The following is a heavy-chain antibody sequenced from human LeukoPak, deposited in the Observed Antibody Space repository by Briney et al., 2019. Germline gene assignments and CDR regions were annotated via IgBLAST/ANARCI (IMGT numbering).Heavy chain of an antibody. CDR3: VRDYQFIQEV. Sequence: GGSLRLSCVATGFTFSNYWMLWVRQAPGKGLMWVSLISTDGKSTRYAESVKGRFTISRDNAKNALYLQMDILRVEDTALYFCVRDYQFIQEVWGQGTTVTVSS. CDR2: ISTDGKST. D-gene: IGHD2-2*01. CDR1: GFTFSNYW. V-gene: IGHV3-74*01. J-gene: IGHJ6*02.